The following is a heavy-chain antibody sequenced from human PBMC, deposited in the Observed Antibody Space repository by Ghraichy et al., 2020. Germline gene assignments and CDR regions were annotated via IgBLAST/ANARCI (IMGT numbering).Heavy chain of an antibody. V-gene: IGHV1-69*13. CDR1: GGTFSSYA. J-gene: IGHJ4*02. Sequence: SVKVSCKASGGTFSSYAISWVRQAPGQGLEWMGGIIPIFGTANYAQKFQGRVTITADESTSTAYMELSSLRSEDTAVYYCARVVGGYDFDKGYFDYWGQGTLVTVSS. D-gene: IGHD5-12*01. CDR2: IIPIFGTA. CDR3: ARVVGGYDFDKGYFDY.